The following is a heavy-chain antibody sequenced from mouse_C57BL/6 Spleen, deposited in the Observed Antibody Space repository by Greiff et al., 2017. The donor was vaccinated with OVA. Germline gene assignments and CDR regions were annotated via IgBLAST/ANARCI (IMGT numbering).Heavy chain of an antibody. V-gene: IGHV1-22*01. D-gene: IGHD1-1*01. CDR1: GYTFTDYN. CDR3: ARTGDCGSSYGAMDY. Sequence: DVKLQESGPELVKPGASVKMSCKASGYTFTDYNMHWVKQSHGKSLEWIGYINPNNGGTSYNQKFKGKATLTVNKSSSTAYMELRSLTSEDSAVYFCARTGDCGSSYGAMDYWGQGTSVTVAS. CDR2: INPNNGGT. J-gene: IGHJ4*01.